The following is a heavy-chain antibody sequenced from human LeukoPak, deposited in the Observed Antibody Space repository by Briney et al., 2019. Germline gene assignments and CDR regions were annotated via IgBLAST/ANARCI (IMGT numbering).Heavy chain of an antibody. D-gene: IGHD3-3*01. Sequence: GASVKVSCKVSGYTLTELSMHWVRQTPGKGLEWMGGFDPEDGETIYAQKFQGRVTMTEDTSTDTAYMELSSLRSEDTAVYYCATANYDFWSGYYGGYFDSWGQGTLVTVSS. CDR3: ATANYDFWSGYYGGYFDS. V-gene: IGHV1-24*01. CDR1: GYTLTELS. J-gene: IGHJ4*02. CDR2: FDPEDGET.